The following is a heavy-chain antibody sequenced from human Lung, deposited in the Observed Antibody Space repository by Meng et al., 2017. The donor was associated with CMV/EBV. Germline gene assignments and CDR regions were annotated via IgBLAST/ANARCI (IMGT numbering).Heavy chain of an antibody. CDR2: VYHMGNT. D-gene: IGHD3-16*01. V-gene: IGHV4-59*12. CDR1: GASMSSDY. Sequence: SETXSLTCTVSGASMSSDYWSWIRQSPGKGLEWVASVYHMGNTNYNPSLKSRATISLDTSKSQFSLKLISVTGADTAIYYWAKGGGSWFGPWGQGSLVTVSS. J-gene: IGHJ5*02. CDR3: AKGGGSWFGP.